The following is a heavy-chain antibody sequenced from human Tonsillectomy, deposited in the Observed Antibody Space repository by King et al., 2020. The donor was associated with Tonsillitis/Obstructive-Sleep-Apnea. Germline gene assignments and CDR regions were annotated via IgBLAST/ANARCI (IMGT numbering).Heavy chain of an antibody. Sequence: VQLQESGPGLVKPSETLSLTCTVSGGSISGYYWSWIRQPPGKGLEWIGYIYYSGSTNYNPSLKSRVTISVDTSKNQFSLKLSSDTVADTAVYYCAREEGYCSGGSCFPDAFDIWGQGTMVTVSS. D-gene: IGHD2-15*01. CDR1: GGSISGYY. CDR3: AREEGYCSGGSCFPDAFDI. V-gene: IGHV4-59*12. CDR2: IYYSGST. J-gene: IGHJ3*02.